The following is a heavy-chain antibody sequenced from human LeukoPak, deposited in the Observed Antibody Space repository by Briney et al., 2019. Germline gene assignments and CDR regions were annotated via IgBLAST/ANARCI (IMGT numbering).Heavy chain of an antibody. CDR3: AKSPLSGLWFGDY. Sequence: GGSLRLSCAASGFTFSSYAMSWVRQAPGKGLEWVSGISDSGGSTYYADSVKGRFTISRDNSKNTMYLQMNSLRAEDTAVYYCAKSPLSGLWFGDYWGQGTLSPSPQ. CDR1: GFTFSSYA. D-gene: IGHD3-10*01. CDR2: ISDSGGST. J-gene: IGHJ4*02. V-gene: IGHV3-23*01.